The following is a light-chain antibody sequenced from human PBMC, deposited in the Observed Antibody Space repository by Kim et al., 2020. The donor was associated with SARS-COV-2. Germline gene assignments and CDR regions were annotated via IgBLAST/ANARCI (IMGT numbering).Light chain of an antibody. V-gene: IGKV3-11*01. J-gene: IGKJ4*01. Sequence: SRSPGDGATLSCRVSQSVATSLAWYQQKPGQAPRLLIYDASKRATGVPDRFSGSGSGTDFTLTISSLEPEDFAVYYCQQRNNWLTFGGGTKVDIK. CDR1: QSVATS. CDR2: DAS. CDR3: QQRNNWLT.